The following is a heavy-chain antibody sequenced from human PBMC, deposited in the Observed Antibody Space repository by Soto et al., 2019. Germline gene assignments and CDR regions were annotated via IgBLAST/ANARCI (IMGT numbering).Heavy chain of an antibody. J-gene: IGHJ2*01. CDR3: ARDGVGATDWYFDL. D-gene: IGHD1-26*01. CDR2: ISYDGSNK. Sequence: QVQLVESGGGVVQPGRSLRLSCAASGFTFSSYAMHWVRQAPGKGLEWVAVISYDGSNKYYADSVKGRFTISRDNSKNTLYLQMNSLRAEDTAVYYCARDGVGATDWYFDLWGRGTLVTVSS. V-gene: IGHV3-30-3*01. CDR1: GFTFSSYA.